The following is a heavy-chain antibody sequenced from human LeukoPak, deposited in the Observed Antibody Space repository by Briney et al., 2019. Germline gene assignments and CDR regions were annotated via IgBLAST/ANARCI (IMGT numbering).Heavy chain of an antibody. Sequence: GASVKVSCKASGGTFSSYAISWVRQAPGQGLEWMGGIIPIFGTANYAQKFQGSVTITADKSTSTAYMELSSLRSEDTAVYYCARGFEDIVVVPAAEHPGHYYYYMDVWGKGTTVTVSS. D-gene: IGHD2-2*01. CDR3: ARGFEDIVVVPAAEHPGHYYYYMDV. J-gene: IGHJ6*03. CDR2: IIPIFGTA. CDR1: GGTFSSYA. V-gene: IGHV1-69*06.